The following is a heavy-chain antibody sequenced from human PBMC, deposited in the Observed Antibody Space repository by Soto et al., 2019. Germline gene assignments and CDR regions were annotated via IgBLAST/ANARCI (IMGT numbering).Heavy chain of an antibody. CDR2: ISSTTNYI. V-gene: IGHV3-21*06. J-gene: IGHJ4*02. Sequence: GGSLRLSCAASGFTFTRYSMNWVRQAPGKGLEWVSSISSTTNYIYFGDSMKGRFTISRDNGKNSLYLEIHSLRAEDTAVYYCARESEDLTSNFDYWGQGTLVTVSS. CDR3: ARESEDLTSNFDY. CDR1: GFTFTRYS.